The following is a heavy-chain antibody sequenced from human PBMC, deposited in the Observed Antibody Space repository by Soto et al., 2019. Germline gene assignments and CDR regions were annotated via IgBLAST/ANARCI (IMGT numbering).Heavy chain of an antibody. CDR3: AIDNSQNYGTPAASSWFHP. CDR2: ISYSGST. V-gene: IGHV4-30-4*02. CDR1: GDSIRSGDYY. Sequence: SDTLSLTCTVSGDSIRSGDYYWSWIRQPPGKGLEWIGYISYSGSTYYNPSLKSRVTISVDTSKNQFSLKLSSVTAADTAVYYCAIDNSQNYGTPAASSWFHPWGQGTPVTVSS. D-gene: IGHD2-15*01. J-gene: IGHJ5*02.